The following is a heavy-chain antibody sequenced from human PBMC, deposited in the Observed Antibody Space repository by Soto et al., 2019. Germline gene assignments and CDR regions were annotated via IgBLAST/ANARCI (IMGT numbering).Heavy chain of an antibody. J-gene: IGHJ4*02. CDR1: GFTLSRYW. Sequence: GGSLRLSCAASGFTLSRYWMSWARQAPGKGLEWVANIRHDGGDKYFLDSVKGRFTISRDNVKNSLYLQMNSLRAEDTATYYCVRDAVVSGVDYFDYWGQGTPVTVSS. CDR2: IRHDGGDK. CDR3: VRDAVVSGVDYFDY. V-gene: IGHV3-7*01. D-gene: IGHD2-8*01.